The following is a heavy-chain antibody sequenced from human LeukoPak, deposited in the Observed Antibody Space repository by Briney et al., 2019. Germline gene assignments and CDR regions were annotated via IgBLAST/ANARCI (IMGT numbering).Heavy chain of an antibody. CDR1: GFTFSSYA. CDR3: AKDAAMVRGVMVPNDAFDI. D-gene: IGHD3-10*01. J-gene: IGHJ3*02. CDR2: ISGSGGST. V-gene: IGHV3-23*01. Sequence: PGGSLRLSCAASGFTFSSYAMSWVRQAPGKGLEWVSAISGSGGSTYYADSVKGRFTISRDNSKNTLYLQMNSLRAEDTAVYYCAKDAAMVRGVMVPNDAFDIWGQGTMVTVSS.